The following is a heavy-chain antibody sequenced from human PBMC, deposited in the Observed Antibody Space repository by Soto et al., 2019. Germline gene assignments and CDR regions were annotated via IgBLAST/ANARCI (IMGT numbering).Heavy chain of an antibody. D-gene: IGHD6-6*01. CDR3: AIAGQLVYPWFDP. CDR2: IYYSGST. J-gene: IGHJ5*02. V-gene: IGHV4-30-4*01. CDR1: GGSISSGDYY. Sequence: SETLSLTCTVSGGSISSGDYYWSWIRQPPGKGLEWIGYIYYSGSTYYNPSLKSRVTISVDTSKNQFSLKLSSVTAADTAVYYCAIAGQLVYPWFDPWGQGPLVTVSS.